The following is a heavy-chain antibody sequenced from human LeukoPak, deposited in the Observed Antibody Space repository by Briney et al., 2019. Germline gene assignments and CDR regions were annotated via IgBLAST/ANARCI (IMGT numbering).Heavy chain of an antibody. V-gene: IGHV3-74*01. Sequence: RRSLRLSCSASGFTFSSYWMHGVRQSPGKWLVGVSRINSDGSSTSYADSGKGRFTISRDNAQHTLYLQMNSLRAEDTAVYYCARGSVAAAGELWNYWGQGTLVTVSS. CDR3: ARGSVAAAGELWNY. D-gene: IGHD6-13*01. CDR1: GFTFSSYW. J-gene: IGHJ4*02. CDR2: INSDGSST.